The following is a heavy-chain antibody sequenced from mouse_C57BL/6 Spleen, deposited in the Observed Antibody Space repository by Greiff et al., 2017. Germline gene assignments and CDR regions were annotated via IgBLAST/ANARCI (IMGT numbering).Heavy chain of an antibody. CDR1: GYTFTSYW. V-gene: IGHV1-55*01. D-gene: IGHD3-1*01. CDR3: ARSGYWDGGYYFDY. CDR2: IYPGSGST. J-gene: IGHJ2*01. Sequence: QVQLQQPGAELVKPGASVKMSCKASGYTFTSYWITWVKQRPGQGLEWIGDIYPGSGSTNYNEKFKSKATLTVDTSSGTAYMQLSSLTSEDSAVYYCARSGYWDGGYYFDYWGQGTTLTVSS.